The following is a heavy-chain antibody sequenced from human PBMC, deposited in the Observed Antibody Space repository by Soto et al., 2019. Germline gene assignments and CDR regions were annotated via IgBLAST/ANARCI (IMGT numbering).Heavy chain of an antibody. V-gene: IGHV1-3*01. CDR2: INAGNGNT. D-gene: IGHD6-19*01. J-gene: IGHJ4*02. Sequence: QAQLVQSGAEVKKPGASVKVSCKASGYTLSSFGIHWVRQAPGQSLEWMGWINAGNGNTKYSQTLQGRVTFSRDTSANTAYMELTSLTSEGTAVYYCVRTRQQWLVGDSWGQGSLVTGSS. CDR3: VRTRQQWLVGDS. CDR1: GYTLSSFG.